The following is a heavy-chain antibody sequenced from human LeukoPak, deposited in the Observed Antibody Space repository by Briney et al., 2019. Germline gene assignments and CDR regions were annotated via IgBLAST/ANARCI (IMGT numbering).Heavy chain of an antibody. Sequence: GGSLRLSCAAAGFAFSVYAMSWVRQAPGKGLEWVSVIYSGGSTYYADSVKGRFTISRDNSKNTLYLQMNSLRAEDTAVYYSASGYCSGGSCFRSGMDVWGQGTTVTVSS. CDR1: GFAFSVYA. D-gene: IGHD2-15*01. V-gene: IGHV3-66*01. J-gene: IGHJ6*02. CDR2: IYSGGST. CDR3: ASGYCSGGSCFRSGMDV.